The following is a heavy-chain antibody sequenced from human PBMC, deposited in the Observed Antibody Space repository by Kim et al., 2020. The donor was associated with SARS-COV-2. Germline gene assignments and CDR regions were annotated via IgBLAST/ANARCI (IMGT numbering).Heavy chain of an antibody. CDR2: VSGYKGKT. D-gene: IGHD6-6*01. CDR3: ARDSMFQIAARAGDY. CDR1: GYIFTSYG. Sequence: ASVKVSCKASGYIFTSYGVSWVRQAPGQGLEWMGWVSGYKGKTTYAQKFQGRVTMTTDTSTSTAYMELGSLRSDDTAVYYCARDSMFQIAARAGDYWGQGTLVTVSS. V-gene: IGHV1-18*01. J-gene: IGHJ4*02.